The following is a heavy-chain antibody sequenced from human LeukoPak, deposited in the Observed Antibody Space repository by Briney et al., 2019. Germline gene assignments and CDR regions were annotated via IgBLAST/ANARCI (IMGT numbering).Heavy chain of an antibody. Sequence: SQTLSLTCTVSGGSISSGSYYWSWIRQPAGKGLEWIGRIYTSGSNNYNPSLKSRVTISVDTSKNQFSLKLSSVTAADTAVYYCARGGYYGSFDYWGQGTLVTVSS. V-gene: IGHV4-61*02. D-gene: IGHD1-26*01. J-gene: IGHJ4*02. CDR3: ARGGYYGSFDY. CDR1: GGSISSGSYY. CDR2: IYTSGSN.